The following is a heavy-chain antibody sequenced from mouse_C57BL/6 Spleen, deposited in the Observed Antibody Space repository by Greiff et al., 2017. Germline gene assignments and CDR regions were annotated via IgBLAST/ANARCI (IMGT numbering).Heavy chain of an antibody. Sequence: VQLQQSGPGLVKPSQSLSLTCSVTGYSITSGYYWNWIRQFPGNKLEWMGYISYDGSNNYNPSLKNRISITRDTSKNQFFLKLNSVTTEDTATYYCARGAYPSFDDWGKGTTLTVSS. CDR1: GYSITSGYY. CDR3: ARGAYPSFDD. CDR2: ISYDGSN. D-gene: IGHD2-10*01. V-gene: IGHV3-6*01. J-gene: IGHJ2*01.